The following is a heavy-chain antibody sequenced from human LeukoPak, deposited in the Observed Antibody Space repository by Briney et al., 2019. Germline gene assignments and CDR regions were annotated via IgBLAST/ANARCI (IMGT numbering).Heavy chain of an antibody. Sequence: GGSLRLSCAASGFTFDDYDMHWVRHAPGKGLEWVSGISWKRGSIGYADSVKGRFTISRNNSKNTLYVQMTSLRAEDTAVYYCAKSHSVGYRGYFDYWGQGTLVTVSS. CDR1: GFTFDDYD. CDR3: AKSHSVGYRGYFDY. V-gene: IGHV3-9*01. J-gene: IGHJ4*02. D-gene: IGHD5-12*01. CDR2: ISWKRGSI.